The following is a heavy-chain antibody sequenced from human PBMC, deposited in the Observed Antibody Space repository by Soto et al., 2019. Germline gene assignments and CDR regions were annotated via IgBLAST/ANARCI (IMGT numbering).Heavy chain of an antibody. CDR3: ARLTRIAAAGINWFDP. D-gene: IGHD6-13*01. CDR1: GGSISSYY. V-gene: IGHV4-59*08. J-gene: IGHJ5*02. CDR2: IDYSGST. Sequence: SETLSLTCTVSGGSISSYYWSWIRQPPGKGLEWIGYIDYSGSTNYNPSPKSRVTIPVDTSNNQYSLKLSSVTAADTAVYYCARLTRIAAAGINWFDPWGQGTLVTVSS.